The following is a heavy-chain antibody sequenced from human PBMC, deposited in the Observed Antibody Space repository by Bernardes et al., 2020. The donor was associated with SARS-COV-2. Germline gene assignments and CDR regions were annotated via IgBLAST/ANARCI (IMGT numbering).Heavy chain of an antibody. CDR2: IYDSGST. D-gene: IGHD3-10*01. Sequence: TLSLTCTVSGDSISSYYWIWIRQPPGKGLEWIGYIYDSGSTNYNPSLKSRVTISVDTSKNQFSLKVTSVNAADTAVYYCARGVQGVIITSPYYYGMDVWGQGTTVTVSS. CDR1: GDSISSYY. CDR3: ARGVQGVIITSPYYYGMDV. J-gene: IGHJ6*02. V-gene: IGHV4-59*01.